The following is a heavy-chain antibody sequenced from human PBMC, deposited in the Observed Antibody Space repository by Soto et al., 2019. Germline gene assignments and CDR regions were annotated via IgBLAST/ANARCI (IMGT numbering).Heavy chain of an antibody. CDR3: ARDLPGVEYSSPSPLDY. V-gene: IGHV1-3*01. J-gene: IGHJ4*02. D-gene: IGHD6-6*01. CDR2: INAGNGNT. CDR1: GYHFLTYG. Sequence: ASVKVSCKASGYHFLTYGISWLRQAPGRGLEWMGWINAGNGNTKYSQKFQGRVTITRDTSASTAYMELRSLRSEDTAVYYCARDLPGVEYSSPSPLDYWGQGTLVTVSS.